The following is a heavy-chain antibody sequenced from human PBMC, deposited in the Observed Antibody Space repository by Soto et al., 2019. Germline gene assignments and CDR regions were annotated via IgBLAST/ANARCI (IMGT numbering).Heavy chain of an antibody. CDR2: MNPNSGYT. D-gene: IGHD1-26*01. J-gene: IGHJ4*02. V-gene: IGHV1-8*01. CDR3: VRGRHMVGAIIAAY. CDR1: GYTFTSYD. Sequence: GASVKVSCKASGYTFTSYDINWVRQATGQGLEWMGWMNPNSGYTGYAQKFQGRVTMTRNTSISTAYMELSSLRSDDTAVYYCVRGRHMVGAIIAAYWGQGVLVTAPQ.